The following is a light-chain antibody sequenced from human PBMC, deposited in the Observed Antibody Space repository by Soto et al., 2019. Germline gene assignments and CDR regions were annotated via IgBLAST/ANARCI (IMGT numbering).Light chain of an antibody. J-gene: IGKJ1*01. Sequence: DIVMTQTPLSSPVTLGQAASISCRSSQSLVHSDGNTYLSWFHQRPGQPPRLLIYKVSDRFSGVPERFSGSGAGTDFTLTISRVEAEDVGLYYCLQATQSAWTFGQGTKVEI. CDR2: KVS. CDR1: QSLVHSDGNTY. CDR3: LQATQSAWT. V-gene: IGKV2-24*01.